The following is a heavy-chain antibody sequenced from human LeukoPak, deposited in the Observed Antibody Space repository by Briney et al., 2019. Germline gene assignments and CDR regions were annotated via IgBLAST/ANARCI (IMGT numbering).Heavy chain of an antibody. J-gene: IGHJ4*02. D-gene: IGHD2-15*01. Sequence: ASVKVSCEASGGTFSSYAISWVRQAPGQGLEWMGRIIPILGIANYAQKFQGRVTITADKSTSTAYMELSRLRSDDTAVYYCARTAKYCSGGSCSLDYWGQGTLVTVSS. V-gene: IGHV1-69*04. CDR1: GGTFSSYA. CDR2: IIPILGIA. CDR3: ARTAKYCSGGSCSLDY.